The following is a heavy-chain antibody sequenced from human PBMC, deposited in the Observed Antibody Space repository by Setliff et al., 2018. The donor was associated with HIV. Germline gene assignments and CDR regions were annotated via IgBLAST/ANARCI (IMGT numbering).Heavy chain of an antibody. J-gene: IGHJ6*03. Sequence: SSETLSLTCSVSGGSISSSSYHWGWIRQPPGKGLEWIGSIYYSGSTYYNPSLKSRVTISVETSKNQFSLKLSSVTAADTAVYYCARGLSIFGVATPGFYSFMDVWGKGTTVTVSS. V-gene: IGHV4-39*07. CDR2: IYYSGST. CDR1: GGSISSSSYH. D-gene: IGHD3-3*01. CDR3: ARGLSIFGVATPGFYSFMDV.